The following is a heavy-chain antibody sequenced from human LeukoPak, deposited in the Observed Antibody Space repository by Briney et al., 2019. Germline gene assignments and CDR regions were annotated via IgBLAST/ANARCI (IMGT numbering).Heavy chain of an antibody. J-gene: IGHJ4*02. D-gene: IGHD6-19*01. CDR3: ARDLLRGWYYY. CDR1: GDSISSSNW. V-gene: IGHV4-4*02. CDR2: IYHSGST. Sequence: SETLSLTCAVSGDSISSSNWWSWVRQPPGKGLEWIGEIYHSGSTNYNPSLKSRVTISVDKSKNQFSLKLSPVTAADTAVYYCARDLLRGWYYYWGQGTLVTVSS.